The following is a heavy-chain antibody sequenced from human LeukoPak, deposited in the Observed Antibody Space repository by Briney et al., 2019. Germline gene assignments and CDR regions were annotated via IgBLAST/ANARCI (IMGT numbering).Heavy chain of an antibody. CDR2: ISWNSGSI. Sequence: GGSLRLSCAASGFTFDDYAMHWVRQAPWKGLEWVSGISWNSGSIGYADSVKGRFTISRDSAKNSLYLQMNSLRAEDTALYYCAPHYYDSSGYYSISWGQGTLVTVSS. J-gene: IGHJ5*02. V-gene: IGHV3-9*01. CDR1: GFTFDDYA. D-gene: IGHD3-22*01. CDR3: APHYYDSSGYYSIS.